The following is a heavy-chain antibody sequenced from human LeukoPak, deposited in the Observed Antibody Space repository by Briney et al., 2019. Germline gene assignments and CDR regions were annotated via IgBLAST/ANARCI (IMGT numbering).Heavy chain of an antibody. V-gene: IGHV3-74*01. Sequence: SGGSLRLSCAASGFTFSDYWMHWVRQAPGKGLVWVARINGDGSSTTYVESVRGQFTISRDNAKKTLYLQMNSLRAEDAAVYYCARDMYSMSSARGAYWGQGTLVTVSS. CDR2: INGDGSST. CDR3: ARDMYSMSSARGAY. CDR1: GFTFSDYW. J-gene: IGHJ4*02. D-gene: IGHD3-10*01.